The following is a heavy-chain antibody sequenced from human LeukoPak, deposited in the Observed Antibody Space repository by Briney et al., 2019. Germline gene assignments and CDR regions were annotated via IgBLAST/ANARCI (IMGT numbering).Heavy chain of an antibody. D-gene: IGHD3-22*01. V-gene: IGHV6-1*01. Sequence: SQTLSLTCAISGDSVSTNSAAWNWIRQSPSRGLERLGSTYYRSKWYNDSAPSVKSRITISTDTTKNQFSLQLKSVTPEDTALYYCARASYYDTSGPLGAFGIWGQGTMVTVSS. CDR3: ARASYYDTSGPLGAFGI. CDR1: GDSVSTNSAA. J-gene: IGHJ3*02. CDR2: TYYRSKWYN.